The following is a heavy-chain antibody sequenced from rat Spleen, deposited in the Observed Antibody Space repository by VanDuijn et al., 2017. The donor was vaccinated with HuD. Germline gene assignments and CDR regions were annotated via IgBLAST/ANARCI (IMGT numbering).Heavy chain of an antibody. D-gene: IGHD4-6*01. J-gene: IGHJ2*01. Sequence: EVQLQESGPGLVKPSQSLSLTCSVTDYSITSNFWGWIRKFPGNKMEWMGYISYSGSPNYNPSLKSRVSITRDTSKNQFFLQLNSVTTEDTATYYCATLGLGYYFDYWGQGVMVTVSS. CDR2: ISYSGSP. CDR1: DYSITSNF. CDR3: ATLGLGYYFDY. V-gene: IGHV3-1*01.